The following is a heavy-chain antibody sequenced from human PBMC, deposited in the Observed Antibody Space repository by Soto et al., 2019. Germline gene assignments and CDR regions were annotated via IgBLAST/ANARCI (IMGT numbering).Heavy chain of an antibody. CDR3: ARDKGYLDS. V-gene: IGHV3-7*01. CDR2: INPGGSEK. Sequence: EVQLVESGGGLVQPGGSLRLSCAASRFTFSSYWMSWVRQAPGKGLEWVANINPGGSEKFYVDSMKGRFTISRDNAKNSLYLQMNSLRAEDTAVYYCARDKGYLDSWGQGTLVTVSS. CDR1: RFTFSSYW. D-gene: IGHD2-2*01. J-gene: IGHJ4*02.